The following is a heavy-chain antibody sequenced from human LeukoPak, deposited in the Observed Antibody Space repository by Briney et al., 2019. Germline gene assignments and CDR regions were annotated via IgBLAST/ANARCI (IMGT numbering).Heavy chain of an antibody. CDR1: GFIFSTYW. CDR3: VPQEDCCRPPCQFDY. J-gene: IGHJ4*02. D-gene: IGHD2-15*01. V-gene: IGHV3-74*01. Sequence: PGGSLRLSRAASGFIFSTYWMHWVCQAPGKGLVWVSRMNSAGSSISYADSVKGRFTISRDHDKNTLYLQINNLRPEDTAVYYCVPQEDCCRPPCQFDYGGQETRDTVSS. CDR2: MNSAGSSI.